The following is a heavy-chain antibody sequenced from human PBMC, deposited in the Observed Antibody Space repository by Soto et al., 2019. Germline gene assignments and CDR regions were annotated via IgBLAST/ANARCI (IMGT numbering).Heavy chain of an antibody. CDR1: GGSISSGDYY. Sequence: PSETLSLTCTVSGGSISSGDYYWSWIRQPPGKGLEWIGYIYYSGSTYYNPSLKSRVTISVDTSKNQFSPKLSSVTAADTAVYYCARGTYDILTGYYQPYNWFDPWGQGTLVTVSS. CDR3: ARGTYDILTGYYQPYNWFDP. CDR2: IYYSGST. D-gene: IGHD3-9*01. J-gene: IGHJ5*02. V-gene: IGHV4-30-4*01.